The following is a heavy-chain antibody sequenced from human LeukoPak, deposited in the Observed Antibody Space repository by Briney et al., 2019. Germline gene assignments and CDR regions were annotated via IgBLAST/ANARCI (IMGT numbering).Heavy chain of an antibody. CDR1: GFTFDDYG. CDR2: INWNGGST. J-gene: IGHJ4*02. Sequence: PGGSLRLSCAASGFTFDDYGMSWVRQAPGKGLERVSGINWNGGSTGYADSVKGRFTISRDNAKNSLYLQMNSLRAEDTALYYCARVRGNVDTAMVTLDYWGQGTLVTVSS. D-gene: IGHD5-18*01. V-gene: IGHV3-20*04. CDR3: ARVRGNVDTAMVTLDY.